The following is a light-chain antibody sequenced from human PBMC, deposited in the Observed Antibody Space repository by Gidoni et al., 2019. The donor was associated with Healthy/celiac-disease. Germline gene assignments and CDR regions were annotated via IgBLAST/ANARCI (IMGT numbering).Light chain of an antibody. J-gene: IGLJ1*01. Sequence: QSALTQPASVSGSPGQSITISCTGTSSDVGGYNYVSWYQLHPGKAPKLMIYEVSNRPSGVSNRFSGSKSGNTASLTISGLQAEDEADYYCSSYTSSSLSFGTGTKVTVL. CDR1: SSDVGGYNY. CDR3: SSYTSSSLS. V-gene: IGLV2-14*01. CDR2: EVS.